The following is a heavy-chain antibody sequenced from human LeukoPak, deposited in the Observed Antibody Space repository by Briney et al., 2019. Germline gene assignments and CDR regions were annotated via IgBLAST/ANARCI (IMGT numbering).Heavy chain of an antibody. CDR1: GFSFSSYA. D-gene: IGHD3-22*01. Sequence: PGGSLRLSCVTSGFSFSSYAMAWVRQAPGKGLEWLSPINAAGGVTYYADSVRGRFTVSRDNSKKTLYLEMNSLRAADTAVYYCAKGVRDFYDSSGFLFDYWGQGALLTVSS. CDR3: AKGVRDFYDSSGFLFDY. V-gene: IGHV3-23*01. CDR2: INAAGGVT. J-gene: IGHJ4*02.